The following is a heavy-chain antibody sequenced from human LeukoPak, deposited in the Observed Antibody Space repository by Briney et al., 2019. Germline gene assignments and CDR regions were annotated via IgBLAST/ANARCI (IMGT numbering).Heavy chain of an antibody. CDR1: GYTFTSYY. Sequence: VSVKVSCKASGYTFTSYYMHWVRQAPGQGLEWMGIINPSGGSTSYAQKFQGRVTMTRDTSISTAYMELSRLRSDDTAVYYCARLGADSTYYYDSSGFDYWGREPWSPSPQ. CDR3: ARLGADSTYYYDSSGFDY. V-gene: IGHV1-46*01. CDR2: INPSGGST. D-gene: IGHD3-22*01. J-gene: IGHJ4*02.